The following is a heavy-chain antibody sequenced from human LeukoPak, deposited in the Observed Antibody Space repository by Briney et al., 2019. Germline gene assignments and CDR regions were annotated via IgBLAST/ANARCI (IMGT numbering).Heavy chain of an antibody. CDR2: IIYISGST. D-gene: IGHD4-17*01. J-gene: IGHJ4*02. Sequence: SETLSLTCTVSGGSISSYYWSWIRQPAGKGLEWIGHIIYISGSTNYNPSLKSRVTMSVDTSKNQFSLKLSSVTAADTAVYYCARGAAVTTRFAYDYWGQGTLVTVSS. V-gene: IGHV4-4*07. CDR1: GGSISSYY. CDR3: ARGAAVTTRFAYDY.